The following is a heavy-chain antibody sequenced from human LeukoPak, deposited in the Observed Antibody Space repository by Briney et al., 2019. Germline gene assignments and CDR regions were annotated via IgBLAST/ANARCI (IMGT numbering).Heavy chain of an antibody. J-gene: IGHJ4*02. CDR2: ISSSSSYI. V-gene: IGHV3-21*01. CDR3: ARDETYYDFWSGHYNHKSGVDY. CDR1: GFTFSSYS. Sequence: GGSLRLSCAASGFTFSSYSMNWVRQAPGKGLEWVSSISSSSSYIYYADSVKGRFTISRDNAKNSLYLQMNSLRAEDTAAYYCARDETYYDFWSGHYNHKSGVDYWGQGTLVTVSS. D-gene: IGHD3-3*01.